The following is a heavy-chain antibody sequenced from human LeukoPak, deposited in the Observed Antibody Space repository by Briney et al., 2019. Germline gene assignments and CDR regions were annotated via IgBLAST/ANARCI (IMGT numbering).Heavy chain of an antibody. D-gene: IGHD1-26*01. CDR1: GFTFNDYY. CDR3: ASLHGGSYWDAFDI. V-gene: IGHV3-11*04. Sequence: TPGGSLRLSCAASGFTFNDYYMSWVRQAPGKGLEWVSYISRSVSTIYYADSVKGRFTISRDNAKNSLYLQMNSLRAEDTAVYYCASLHGGSYWDAFDIWGQGTMVTVSS. CDR2: ISRSVSTI. J-gene: IGHJ3*02.